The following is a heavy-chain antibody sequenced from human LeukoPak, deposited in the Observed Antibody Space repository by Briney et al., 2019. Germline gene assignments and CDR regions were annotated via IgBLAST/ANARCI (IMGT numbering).Heavy chain of an antibody. CDR2: IYSGGST. J-gene: IGHJ3*02. CDR1: GFTVSSNY. CDR3: ARDAVVVPAPSKNAFDI. D-gene: IGHD2-2*01. V-gene: IGHV3-66*02. Sequence: PGGSLRLSCAASGFTVSSNYMSWVRQAPEKGLEWVSVIYSGGSTYYADSVKGRFTISRDNSKNTLYLQMNSLRAEDTAVYYCARDAVVVPAPSKNAFDIWGQGTMVTVSS.